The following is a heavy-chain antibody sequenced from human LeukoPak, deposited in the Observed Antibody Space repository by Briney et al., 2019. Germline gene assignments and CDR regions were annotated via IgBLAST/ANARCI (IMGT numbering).Heavy chain of an antibody. Sequence: SETLSLTCTVSGGSTSSSSYYWGWIRQPPGKGLEWIGSIYYSGSTYYNPSLKSRVTISVDTSKNQFSLKLSSVTAADTAVYYCATRSGSYPAAYFDYWGQGTLVTVSS. CDR1: GGSTSSSSYY. CDR3: ATRSGSYPAAYFDY. CDR2: IYYSGST. V-gene: IGHV4-39*01. J-gene: IGHJ4*02. D-gene: IGHD1-26*01.